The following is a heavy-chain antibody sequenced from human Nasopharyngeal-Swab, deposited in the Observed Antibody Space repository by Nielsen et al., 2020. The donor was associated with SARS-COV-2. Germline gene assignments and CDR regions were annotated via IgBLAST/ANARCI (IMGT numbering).Heavy chain of an antibody. J-gene: IGHJ6*02. Sequence: GGSLRLSCAASGFTFDDYAMHWVRQAPGKGLEWVSGISWNSGSIGYADSVKGRFTISRDNAKNSLYLQMNSLRAEDTALYYCAKTPTNYGIDVWGQGTTVTVSS. CDR1: GFTFDDYA. CDR3: AKTPTNYGIDV. V-gene: IGHV3-9*01. CDR2: ISWNSGSI.